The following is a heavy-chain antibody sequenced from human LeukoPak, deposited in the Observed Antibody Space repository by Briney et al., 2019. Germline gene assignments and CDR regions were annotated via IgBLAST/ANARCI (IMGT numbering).Heavy chain of an antibody. CDR2: ISSSGSTI. CDR1: GFTFSSYE. J-gene: IGHJ3*02. D-gene: IGHD6-19*01. V-gene: IGHV3-48*03. CDR3: ARVDAIAVAGSGAFDI. Sequence: GGSLRLSCAASGFTFSSYEMNWVRQAPGKGLEWVSYISSSGSTIYYADSVKGRFTISRDNAKNSLYLQMNSLRAEDTAVYYCARVDAIAVAGSGAFDIWGQGTMVTVSS.